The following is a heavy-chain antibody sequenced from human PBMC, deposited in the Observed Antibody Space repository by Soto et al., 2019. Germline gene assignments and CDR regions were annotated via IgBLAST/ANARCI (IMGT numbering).Heavy chain of an antibody. D-gene: IGHD3-22*01. CDR2: IWYDGSNK. CDR3: ARDLWDTSYYDSSGQDGFHY. J-gene: IGHJ4*02. CDR1: GFTFSNYG. V-gene: IGHV3-33*01. Sequence: QVQLVESGGGVVQPGRSLRLSCAASGFTFSNYGMHWVRQAPGKGLEWVAFIWYDGSNKYYTDSVKGRFTISRDNSKNTLYLQMNRLRAEDTAVYYCARDLWDTSYYDSSGQDGFHYWGQGTLVTVSS.